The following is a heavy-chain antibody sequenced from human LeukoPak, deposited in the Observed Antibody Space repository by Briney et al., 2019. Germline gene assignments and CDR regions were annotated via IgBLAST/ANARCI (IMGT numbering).Heavy chain of an antibody. CDR1: GGTFSSYA. Sequence: ASVKVSCKASGGTFSSYAISWVRQAPGQGLEWMGGIIPIFGTANYAQKFQGRVTITADESTSTAYMKLSSLRSEDTAVYYCAREGAAAGTRLDYYYMDVWGKGTTVTVSS. V-gene: IGHV1-69*13. CDR2: IIPIFGTA. J-gene: IGHJ6*03. D-gene: IGHD6-13*01. CDR3: AREGAAAGTRLDYYYMDV.